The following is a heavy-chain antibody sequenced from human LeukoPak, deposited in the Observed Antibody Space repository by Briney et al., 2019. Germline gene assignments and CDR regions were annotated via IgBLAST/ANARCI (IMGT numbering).Heavy chain of an antibody. CDR3: ARTDLSAAVAKY. Sequence: GASVKVSCKASGYTFTGYYMHWVRQAPGQGLEWMGWVNPNSGGTNYAQKFQGRVTMTRDTSISTAYMELSRLRSDDTAVYYCARTDLSAAVAKYWGQGTLVTVSS. J-gene: IGHJ4*02. CDR2: VNPNSGGT. D-gene: IGHD6-19*01. CDR1: GYTFTGYY. V-gene: IGHV1-2*02.